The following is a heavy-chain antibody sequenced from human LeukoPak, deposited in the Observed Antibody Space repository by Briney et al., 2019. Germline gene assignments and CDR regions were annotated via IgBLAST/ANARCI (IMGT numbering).Heavy chain of an antibody. CDR3: AKDLSKSYGDYGTSGAFDI. CDR1: GFTVSSNY. V-gene: IGHV3-53*01. CDR2: IYSGSGT. J-gene: IGHJ3*02. Sequence: PGGSLRLSCAASGFTVSSNYMSWVRQAPGKGLDWVSVIYSGSGTYYADSVKGRFTISRDNSKNTLYLQMDSLRAEDTAIYYCAKDLSKSYGDYGTSGAFDIWGQGTLVTVSS. D-gene: IGHD4-17*01.